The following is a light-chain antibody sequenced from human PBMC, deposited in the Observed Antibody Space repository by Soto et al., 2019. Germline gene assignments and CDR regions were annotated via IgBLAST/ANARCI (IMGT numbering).Light chain of an antibody. J-gene: IGKJ5*01. V-gene: IGKV1-5*03. Sequence: DIQMTQSPSTLSGSVGDRVTITCRASQTISSWLAWYQQKPGKAPKILIYKASTLKSGVPSRFSGSRSGTDFTLTISSLQPEDFATYYCQQVNSYPQTFGQGTRLEIK. CDR1: QTISSW. CDR3: QQVNSYPQT. CDR2: KAS.